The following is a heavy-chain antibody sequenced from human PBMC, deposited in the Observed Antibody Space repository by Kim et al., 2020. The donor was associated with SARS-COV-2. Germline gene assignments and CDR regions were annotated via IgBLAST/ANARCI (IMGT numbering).Heavy chain of an antibody. CDR3: ARMDYYGSGSYYPGY. Sequence: SETLSLTCTVSGGSISSYYWSWIRQPPGKGLEWIGYIYYSGSTNYNPSLKSRVTISVDTSKNQFSLKLSSVTAADTAVYYCARMDYYGSGSYYPGYWGQGTLVTVSS. D-gene: IGHD3-10*01. CDR1: GGSISSYY. CDR2: IYYSGST. J-gene: IGHJ4*02. V-gene: IGHV4-59*01.